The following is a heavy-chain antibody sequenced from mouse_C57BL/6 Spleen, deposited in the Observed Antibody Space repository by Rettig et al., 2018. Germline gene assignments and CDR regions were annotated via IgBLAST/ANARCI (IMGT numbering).Heavy chain of an antibody. V-gene: IGHV2-6*01. CDR1: GFSLTSYG. CDR2: IWGVGST. CDR3: ASVYDGYAFAY. Sequence: PGLVAPSQSLSITCTVSGFSLTSYGVDWVRQSPGKGLEWLGVIWGVGSTNYNSALKSRLSISKDNSKSQVFLKMNSLQTDDTAMYYCASVYDGYAFAYWGQGTLVTVSA. D-gene: IGHD2-3*01. J-gene: IGHJ3*01.